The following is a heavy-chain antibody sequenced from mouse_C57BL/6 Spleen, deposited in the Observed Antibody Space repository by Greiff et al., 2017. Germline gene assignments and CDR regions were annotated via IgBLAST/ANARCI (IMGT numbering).Heavy chain of an antibody. CDR3: ARGGYYDYYAMDY. CDR2: IWSDGST. V-gene: IGHV2-6*03. D-gene: IGHD2-3*01. CDR1: GFSLTSYG. Sequence: QVQLQESGPGLVAPSQSLSITCTVSGFSLTSYGVHWVRQPPGKGLEWLVVIWSDGSTTYNSALKSRLSISKDNSKSQVFLKMNSLQTDDTAMYYCARGGYYDYYAMDYWGQGTSVTVSS. J-gene: IGHJ4*01.